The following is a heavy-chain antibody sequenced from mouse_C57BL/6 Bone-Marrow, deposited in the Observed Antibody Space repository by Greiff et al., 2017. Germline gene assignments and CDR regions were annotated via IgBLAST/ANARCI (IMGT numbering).Heavy chain of an antibody. CDR3: SRDYSNYERAIDY. Sequence: QVQLQQPGAELVKPGASVKLSCKASGYTFTSYWMHWVKQRPGQGLEWIGMIHPYSGSTNYNEKFKSKATLTVDKSSSTAYMQLSSLTSEDSAVYYCSRDYSNYERAIDYGGQGTAVTVSS. D-gene: IGHD2-5*01. CDR2: IHPYSGST. CDR1: GYTFTSYW. J-gene: IGHJ4*01. V-gene: IGHV1-64*01.